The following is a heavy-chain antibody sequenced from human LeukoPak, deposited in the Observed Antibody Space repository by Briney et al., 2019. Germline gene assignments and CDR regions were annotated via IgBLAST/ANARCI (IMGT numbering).Heavy chain of an antibody. J-gene: IGHJ4*02. CDR2: IKPNSGGA. CDR3: ATGYISSYYFFDY. Sequence: ASVKVSCKASGYPFTGYYIHWVRQAPGQGLEWMGWIKPNSGGANYVRKFQDRVTMTRDTSISTAYMELSSLRFDDTAVYYCATGYISSYYFFDYWGQGTLVTVSS. D-gene: IGHD6-13*01. V-gene: IGHV1-2*02. CDR1: GYPFTGYY.